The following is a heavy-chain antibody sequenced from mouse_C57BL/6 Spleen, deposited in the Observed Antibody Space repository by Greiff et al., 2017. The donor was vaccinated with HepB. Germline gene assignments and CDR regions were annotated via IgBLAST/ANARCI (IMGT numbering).Heavy chain of an antibody. J-gene: IGHJ4*01. V-gene: IGHV1-7*01. CDR2: INPSSGYT. CDR1: GYTFTSYW. Sequence: VQLQQSGAELAKPGASVKLSCKASGYTFTSYWMHWVKQRPGQGLEWIGYINPSSGYTKYNQKFKDKATLTADKSSSTAYMQLSSLTYEDSAVYYCARQLRLRDYAKDYWGQGTSVTVSS. CDR3: ARQLRLRDYAKDY. D-gene: IGHD3-2*02.